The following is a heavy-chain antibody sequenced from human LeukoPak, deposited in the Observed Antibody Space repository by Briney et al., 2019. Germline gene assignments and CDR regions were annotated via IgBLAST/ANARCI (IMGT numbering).Heavy chain of an antibody. CDR1: GGSFSGYY. J-gene: IGHJ4*02. V-gene: IGHV4-34*01. Sequence: SETLSLTCAVYGGSFSGYYWSWIRQPPGKGLGWIGEINHSGSTNYNPSLKSRVTISVDTSKNQFSLKLSSVTAADTAVYYCASTLSGVAATHNLDCWGQGTLVTVSS. D-gene: IGHD2-15*01. CDR2: INHSGST. CDR3: ASTLSGVAATHNLDC.